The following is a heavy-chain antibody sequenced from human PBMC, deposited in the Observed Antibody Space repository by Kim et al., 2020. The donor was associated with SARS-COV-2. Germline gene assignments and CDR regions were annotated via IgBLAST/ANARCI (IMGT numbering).Heavy chain of an antibody. Sequence: GGSLRLSCAASGFTFNSYAMTWVRQAPGKGLEWVSLISGSGATTYYADSVKGRFSISRDNSKNTLYLQMNSLTADDTAVYYCAKAFSMVWGLNWFDPWGQGTLVTVSS. J-gene: IGHJ5*02. V-gene: IGHV3-23*01. CDR1: GFTFNSYA. D-gene: IGHD3-10*01. CDR2: ISGSGATT. CDR3: AKAFSMVWGLNWFDP.